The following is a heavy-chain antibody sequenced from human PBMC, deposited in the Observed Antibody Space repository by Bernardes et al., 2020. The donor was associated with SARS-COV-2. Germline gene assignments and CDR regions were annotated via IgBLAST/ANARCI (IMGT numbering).Heavy chain of an antibody. CDR1: GYTLSDLS. V-gene: IGHV1-24*01. J-gene: IGHJ3*02. D-gene: IGHD3-22*01. CDR3: TTSLSLIVVVYAFDI. CDR2: FDPEDGEA. Sequence: ASVKVSCKVSGYTLSDLSMHWVRQAPGKGLEWMGRFDPEDGEAISAQKFLGRVTMTADTSTYTSYMELSSLRSDDTAVYYCTTSLSLIVVVYAFDIWGQGTMVTVSS.